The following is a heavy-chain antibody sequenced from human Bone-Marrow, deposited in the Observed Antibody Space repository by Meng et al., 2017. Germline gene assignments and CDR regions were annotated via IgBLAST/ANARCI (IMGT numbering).Heavy chain of an antibody. CDR1: GFTFSDHY. CDR3: ATGAAAADH. V-gene: IGHV3-15*01. Sequence: EMQLVESGGDLVQPGGSLRLSCAASGFTFSDHYMDWVRQAPGKGLEWVGRIKSNSDGGTTDYAAPVKGRFTISRDDSKNTLYLQMNSLITEDTAVYFCATGAAAADHWGQGTLVTVSS. CDR2: IKSNSDGGTT. D-gene: IGHD6-13*01. J-gene: IGHJ4*02.